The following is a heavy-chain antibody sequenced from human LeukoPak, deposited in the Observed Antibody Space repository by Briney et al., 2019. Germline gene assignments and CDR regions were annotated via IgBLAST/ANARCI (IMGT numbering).Heavy chain of an antibody. J-gene: IGHJ4*02. V-gene: IGHV3-74*01. Sequence: PGGSLRLSCAASGFTFSSDWMHWDRQAPGTGLVWVPRINSDGSSTSYADSVKGRFTISRDNAKNTLYLQMNSLRAEDTAVYYCARAGGFWSGDYWGQGTLFTVSS. D-gene: IGHD3-3*01. CDR1: GFTFSSDW. CDR3: ARAGGFWSGDY. CDR2: INSDGSST.